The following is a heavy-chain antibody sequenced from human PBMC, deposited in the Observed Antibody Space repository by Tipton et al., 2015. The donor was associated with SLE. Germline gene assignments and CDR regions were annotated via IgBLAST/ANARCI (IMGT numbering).Heavy chain of an antibody. CDR3: ASFRSPLYGYYYYYGMDV. V-gene: IGHV4-30-2*01. D-gene: IGHD2-2*02. CDR1: GGSISSGGYS. Sequence: LRLSCAVSGGSISSGGYSWSWIRQPPGKGLEWIGYIYHSGSTYYNPSLKSRVTISVDRSKNQFSLKLSSVTAADTAVYYCASFRSPLYGYYYYYGMDVWGQGTTVTVSS. J-gene: IGHJ6*02. CDR2: IYHSGST.